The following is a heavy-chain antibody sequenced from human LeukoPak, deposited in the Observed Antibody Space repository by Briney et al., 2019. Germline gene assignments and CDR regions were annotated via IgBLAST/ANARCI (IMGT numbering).Heavy chain of an antibody. CDR2: IIPIFSTA. Sequence: SVKVSCKTSGGTFSNYAITWVRQAPGQGLEWMGGIIPIFSTATYAQKFQGRVSITADESTSTAYMELSGLRSEDTAVYYCARLTQYCSGDSCSDYWGQGTLVTVSS. CDR1: GGTFSNYA. J-gene: IGHJ4*02. D-gene: IGHD2-15*01. V-gene: IGHV1-69*13. CDR3: ARLTQYCSGDSCSDY.